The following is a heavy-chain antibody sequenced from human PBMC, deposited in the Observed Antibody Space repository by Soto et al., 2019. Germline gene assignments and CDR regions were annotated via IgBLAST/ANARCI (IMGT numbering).Heavy chain of an antibody. J-gene: IGHJ4*02. CDR3: ANYFGDKYGH. Sequence: ESGGDLVQPGGSLRLSCETSGFTFSDHYMDWVRQAPGKGLEWIGRSRNKGNNYVTEYAASVTGRFTISRDDSKNSLHLQMNSLKVEDTAMYYCANYFGDKYGHWGQGTLVTVST. CDR1: GFTFSDHY. D-gene: IGHD2-8*01. V-gene: IGHV3-72*01. CDR2: SRNKGNNYVT.